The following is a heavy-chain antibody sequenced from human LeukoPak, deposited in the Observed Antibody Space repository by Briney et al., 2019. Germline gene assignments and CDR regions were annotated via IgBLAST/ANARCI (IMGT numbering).Heavy chain of an antibody. D-gene: IGHD6-6*01. J-gene: IGHJ6*03. V-gene: IGHV1-69*06. Sequence: GASVKVSCKASGGTFSSYAISWVRQAPGQGLEWMGGIIPIFGTANYAQKFQGRVTITADKSTSTAYMELSSLRSEDTAVYYCATRSSIAARAIYYYYMDVWGKGTTVTVSS. CDR2: IIPIFGTA. CDR3: ATRSSIAARAIYYYYMDV. CDR1: GGTFSSYA.